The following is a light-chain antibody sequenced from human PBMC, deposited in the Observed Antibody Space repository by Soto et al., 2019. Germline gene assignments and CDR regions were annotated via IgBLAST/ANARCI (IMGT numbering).Light chain of an antibody. V-gene: IGKV3-15*01. CDR3: QQYDKWPPNYT. J-gene: IGKJ2*01. CDR2: RAS. CDR1: QSVSSN. Sequence: EIVMTQSPATLSVSPGERATLSCRASQSVSSNLAWYQQKPGQAPRLLIYRASIRATGIPATFSGSGSGTEFTLIISSLQSEDFAVYYCQQYDKWPPNYTFGQGTKLE.